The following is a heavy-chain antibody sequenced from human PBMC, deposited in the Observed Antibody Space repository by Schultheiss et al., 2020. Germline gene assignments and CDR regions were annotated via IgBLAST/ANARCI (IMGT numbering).Heavy chain of an antibody. CDR2: INPNSGGT. V-gene: IGHV1-2*02. CDR1: GYTFTGYY. Sequence: GESLKIACKASGYTFTGYYMHWVRQAPGQGLEWMGWINPNSGGTNYAQKFQGRVTMTRDTSISTAYMELSRLRSDDTAVYYCAALTRGNYYYYGMDVWGQGTT. J-gene: IGHJ6*02. D-gene: IGHD1-1*01. CDR3: AALTRGNYYYYGMDV.